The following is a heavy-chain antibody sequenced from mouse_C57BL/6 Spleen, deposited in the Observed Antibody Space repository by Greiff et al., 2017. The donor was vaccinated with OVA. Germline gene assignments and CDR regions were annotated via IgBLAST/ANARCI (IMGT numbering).Heavy chain of an antibody. CDR2: IDPETGGT. CDR3: TKSAMITTGYYYAMDY. Sequence: VKLQQSGAELVRPGASVTLSCKASGYTFTDYEMHWVKQTPVHGLEWIGAIDPETGGTAYNQKFKGKAILTADKSSSTAYMELRSLTSEDSAVYYCTKSAMITTGYYYAMDYWGQGTSVTVSS. J-gene: IGHJ4*01. CDR1: GYTFTDYE. D-gene: IGHD2-4*01. V-gene: IGHV1-15*01.